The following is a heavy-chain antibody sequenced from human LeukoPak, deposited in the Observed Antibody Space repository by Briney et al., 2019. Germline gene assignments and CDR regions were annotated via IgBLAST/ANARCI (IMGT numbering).Heavy chain of an antibody. CDR1: GFTFSDYY. Sequence: GGSLRLSCAASGFTFSDYYMSWIRQAPGKGLEWVSYISSSDNTIYYADSVKGRFTMSRDNAKNLLYLQMNSLRAEDMAMYYCVREDATRGDAFDIWGQGTLVSVSS. CDR2: ISSSDNTI. V-gene: IGHV3-11*04. J-gene: IGHJ3*02. CDR3: VREDATRGDAFDI. D-gene: IGHD3-10*01.